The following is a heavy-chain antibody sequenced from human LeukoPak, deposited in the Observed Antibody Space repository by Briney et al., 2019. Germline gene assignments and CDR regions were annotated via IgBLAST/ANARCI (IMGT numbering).Heavy chain of an antibody. CDR1: GGSFSGFY. CDR2: INHSGST. V-gene: IGHV4-34*01. D-gene: IGHD3-10*01. J-gene: IGHJ3*01. Sequence: PSETLSLSRTLYGGSFSGFYWSWIRQPPGKGLEWIGEINHSGSTNYNPSLTSRVTISVDTSKNQFFLRLSSVTAADTAVDYCARVPRKYYDAFDVWGQGTMVTVSS. CDR3: ARVPRKYYDAFDV.